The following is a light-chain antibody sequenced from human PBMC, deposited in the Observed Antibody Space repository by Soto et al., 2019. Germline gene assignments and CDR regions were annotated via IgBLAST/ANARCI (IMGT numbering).Light chain of an antibody. CDR3: QQYQSLWT. Sequence: DIPMTQSPSTLSASVGDTVTITCRASQSISSWLAWYQQKPGKAPKVLIYKASSLESGVPSRFSGSGSGTEFTLTISSLQPDDSATYYCQQYQSLWTFGQGTKVEIK. J-gene: IGKJ1*01. CDR1: QSISSW. V-gene: IGKV1-5*03. CDR2: KAS.